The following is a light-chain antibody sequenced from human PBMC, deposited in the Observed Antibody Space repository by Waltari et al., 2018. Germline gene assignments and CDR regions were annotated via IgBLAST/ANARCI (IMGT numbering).Light chain of an antibody. Sequence: SYDLTQPPSVSVALGQTARNTCGGNNLGGKNGHWYQQKPGQAPLLVIYRDKNRPSRIPERFSGSNSENTATLTITGAQGADEADYYCQVWDSSTAVFGGGTQLTVL. CDR1: NLGGKN. CDR3: QVWDSSTAV. J-gene: IGLJ7*01. V-gene: IGLV3-9*01. CDR2: RDK.